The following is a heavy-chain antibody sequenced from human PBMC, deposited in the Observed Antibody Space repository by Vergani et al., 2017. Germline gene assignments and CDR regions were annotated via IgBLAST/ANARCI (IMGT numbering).Heavy chain of an antibody. CDR2: IYYSGST. CDR1: GFTFSNAW. J-gene: IGHJ6*02. Sequence: VQLVESGGGLVKPGGSLRLSCAASGFTFSNAWMSWVRQAPGKGLEWIGYIYYSGSTNYNPSLKSRVTISVDTSKNQFSLKLSSVTAADTAVYYCARGVAGTAFYYYYGMDVWGQGTTVTVSS. CDR3: ARGVAGTAFYYYYGMDV. V-gene: IGHV4-59*01. D-gene: IGHD6-19*01.